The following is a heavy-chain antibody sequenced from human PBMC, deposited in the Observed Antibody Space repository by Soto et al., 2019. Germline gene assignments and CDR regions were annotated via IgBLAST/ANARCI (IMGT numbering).Heavy chain of an antibody. V-gene: IGHV1-18*01. CDR3: ASAPRGFGEYSRHYYGMDV. Sequence: ASVKVSCKASGYTFTSYGISWVRQAPGQGLEWMGWISAYNGNTNYAQKLQGRVTMTTDTSTSTAYMELRSLRSDDTAVYYCASAPRGFGEYSRHYYGMDVWGQGTTVTVSS. CDR1: GYTFTSYG. CDR2: ISAYNGNT. J-gene: IGHJ6*02. D-gene: IGHD3-10*01.